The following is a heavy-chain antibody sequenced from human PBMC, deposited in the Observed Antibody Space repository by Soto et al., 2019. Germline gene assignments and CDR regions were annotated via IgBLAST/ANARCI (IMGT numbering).Heavy chain of an antibody. CDR1: GGSFSGYY. J-gene: IGHJ4*02. D-gene: IGHD6-13*01. V-gene: IGHV4-34*01. CDR2: INHSGST. CDR3: AARYSSSWYVTLGFDY. Sequence: PSETLSLTCAVYGGSFSGYYWSWIRQPPGKGLEWIGEINHSGSTNYNPSLKSRVTISVDTSKNQFPLKLSSVTAADTAVYYCAARYSSSWYVTLGFDYWGQGTLVTVSS.